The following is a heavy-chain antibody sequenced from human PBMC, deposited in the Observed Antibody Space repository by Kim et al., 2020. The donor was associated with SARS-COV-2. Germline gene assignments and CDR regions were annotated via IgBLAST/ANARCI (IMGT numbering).Heavy chain of an antibody. V-gene: IGHV3-49*04. J-gene: IGHJ6*02. CDR2: IRSKAYGGTT. CDR1: GFTFGDYA. D-gene: IGHD3-16*01. Sequence: GGSLRLSCTASGFTFGDYAMSWVRQAPGKGLEWVGFIRSKAYGGTTEYAASVKGRFTISRDDSKSIAYLQMNSLKTEDTAVYYCTRDAFLNYGMDVWGQGTTVTVSS. CDR3: TRDAFLNYGMDV.